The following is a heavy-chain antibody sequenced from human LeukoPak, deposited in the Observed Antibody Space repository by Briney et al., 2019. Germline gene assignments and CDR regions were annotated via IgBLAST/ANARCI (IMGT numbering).Heavy chain of an antibody. Sequence: GGSLRLSCAASGFTFSSYAMHWVRQAPGKGLEWVAVISYDGSNKYYADSVKGRFTISRDNSKNTLYLQMNSLRAEDTAVYYYARGQWLVPQDYWGQGTLVTVSS. D-gene: IGHD6-19*01. CDR1: GFTFSSYA. J-gene: IGHJ4*02. V-gene: IGHV3-30-3*01. CDR3: ARGQWLVPQDY. CDR2: ISYDGSNK.